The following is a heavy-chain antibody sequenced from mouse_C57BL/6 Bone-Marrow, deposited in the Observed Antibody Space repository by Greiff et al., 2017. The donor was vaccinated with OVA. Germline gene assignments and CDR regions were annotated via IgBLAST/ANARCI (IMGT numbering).Heavy chain of an antibody. Sequence: EVQLQQSGAELVRPGASVKLSCTASGFNIKDDYMHWVKQRPEQGLEWIGWIDPENGDTEYASKFQGKATITADTSSNTAYLQLSSLTSEDTAVYYCTTLLRYLRFDYWGQGTTLTVSS. CDR2: IDPENGDT. CDR1: GFNIKDDY. CDR3: TTLLRYLRFDY. J-gene: IGHJ2*01. D-gene: IGHD1-1*01. V-gene: IGHV14-4*01.